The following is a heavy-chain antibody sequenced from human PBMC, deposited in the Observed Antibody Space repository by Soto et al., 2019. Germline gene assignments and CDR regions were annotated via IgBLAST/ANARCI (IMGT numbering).Heavy chain of an antibody. CDR3: ARIGFLGEGDF. CDR2: ISGEGTVT. Sequence: GGSLYLSCATSGVTVSTWRHWVREAPGEGLVWVSRISGEGTVTDYAESVKGRFTVSRDIAKSTVFLQMNSLRGEDTAVYYCARIGFLGEGDFWGQGNLVTVPQ. CDR1: GVTVSTW. J-gene: IGHJ4*02. D-gene: IGHD3-16*01. V-gene: IGHV3-74*01.